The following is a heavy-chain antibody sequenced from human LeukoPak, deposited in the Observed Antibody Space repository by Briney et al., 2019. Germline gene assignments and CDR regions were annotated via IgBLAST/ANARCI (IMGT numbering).Heavy chain of an antibody. Sequence: MPSETLSLTCTVSGGSISSYYWSWIRQPPGKGLEWIGYIYYSGSTNYNPSLKSRVTISVDTSKNQFSLKLSSVTAADTAVYYCARVRMHGWFDPWGQGTLVTVSS. CDR2: IYYSGST. CDR1: GGSISSYY. J-gene: IGHJ5*02. V-gene: IGHV4-59*01. CDR3: ARVRMHGWFDP.